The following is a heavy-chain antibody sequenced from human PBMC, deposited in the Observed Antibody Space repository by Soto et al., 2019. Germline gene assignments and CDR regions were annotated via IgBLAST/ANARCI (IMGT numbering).Heavy chain of an antibody. CDR3: ARDRIAVRTGWFDP. J-gene: IGHJ5*02. D-gene: IGHD6-19*01. V-gene: IGHV1-18*01. Sequence: EVSCWDPCYAVTTYDSSCGRPDLGQGLEWMGWIRAYNGNTNYAQNFQGRVTMTTDTSTSTAYMELRSLRSDYTAVDYCARDRIAVRTGWFDPWGQATLV. CDR1: CYAVTTYD. CDR2: IRAYNGNT.